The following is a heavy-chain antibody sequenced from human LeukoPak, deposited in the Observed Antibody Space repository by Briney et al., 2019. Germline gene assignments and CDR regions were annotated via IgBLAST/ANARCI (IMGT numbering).Heavy chain of an antibody. CDR2: IIPILGIA. CDR3: ARGAQFYYYGMDV. J-gene: IGHJ6*02. V-gene: IGHV1-69*04. Sequence: ASVKVSCKASGGTFSSYAIIWVRQAPGQGLEWMGRIIPILGIANYAQKFQGRVTITADKSTSTAYMELSSLRSEDTAVYYCARGAQFYYYGMDVWGQGTTVTVSS. CDR1: GGTFSSYA.